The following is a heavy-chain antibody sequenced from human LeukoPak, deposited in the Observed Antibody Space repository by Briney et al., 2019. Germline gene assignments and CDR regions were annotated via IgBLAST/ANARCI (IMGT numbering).Heavy chain of an antibody. V-gene: IGHV3-30*04. J-gene: IGHJ6*02. CDR2: ISYDGSNK. D-gene: IGHD3-9*01. Sequence: GGSLRLSCAASGFTFSSYAMHWVRQAPGKGLEWVAVISYDGSNKYYADSVKGRFTISRDNSKNTLYLQMNSLRAEDTAVYYCAGALRYFDFPYYYYYGMDVWGQGTTVTVSS. CDR3: AGALRYFDFPYYYYYGMDV. CDR1: GFTFSSYA.